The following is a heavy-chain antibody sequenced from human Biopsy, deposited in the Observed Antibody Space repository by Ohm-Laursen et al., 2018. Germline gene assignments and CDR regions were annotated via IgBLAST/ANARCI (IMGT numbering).Heavy chain of an antibody. V-gene: IGHV4-4*07. CDR2: IYTIGDT. D-gene: IGHD3-3*01. CDR3: AREDEGLLRALDL. CDR1: GASMTGYF. Sequence: TLSLTCIVSGASMTGYFWTWVRQPAGKGLEWIGHIYTIGDTTYNPSLESRVTMSLDTSKTQFSLKMTSLTAADTAVYFCAREDEGLLRALDLWGQGTMVTVSS. J-gene: IGHJ3*01.